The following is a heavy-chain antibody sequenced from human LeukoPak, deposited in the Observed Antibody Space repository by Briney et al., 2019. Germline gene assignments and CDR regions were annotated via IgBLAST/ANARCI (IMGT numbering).Heavy chain of an antibody. V-gene: IGHV4-59*01. CDR1: GGSISSYY. CDR3: ARERGCSGGSCYFDY. CDR2: IYYSGST. J-gene: IGHJ4*02. D-gene: IGHD2-15*01. Sequence: SETLSLTCTVSGGSISSYYWSWIRQPPGKGLEWIGYIYYSGSTNYNPSLKSRVTISVDTSKNQLSLKLSSVTAADTAVYYCARERGCSGGSCYFDYWGQGTLVTVSS.